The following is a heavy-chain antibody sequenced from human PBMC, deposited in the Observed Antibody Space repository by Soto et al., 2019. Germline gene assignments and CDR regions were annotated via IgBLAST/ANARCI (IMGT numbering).Heavy chain of an antibody. D-gene: IGHD2-15*01. CDR1: GFTFSGFD. CDR3: ARGQEVGAHFFDS. CDR2: IGTAGDT. J-gene: IGHJ4*02. Sequence: LSLSCEASGFTFSGFDMHWVRQPTGKGLEWVSTIGTAGDTYYAVSVKGRFTISRDNAKNSLSLQMNSLRAGDTAVYFCARGQEVGAHFFDSWGQGTQVTVSS. V-gene: IGHV3-13*01.